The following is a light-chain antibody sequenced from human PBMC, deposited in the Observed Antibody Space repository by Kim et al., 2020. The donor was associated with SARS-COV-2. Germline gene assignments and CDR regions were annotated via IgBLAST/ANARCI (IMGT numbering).Light chain of an antibody. CDR3: QHRGNWPT. CDR1: QTVRTY. Sequence: SLSPDATATLSCRASQTVRTYLVWYQQKPAQPPRLLIYDASNRATGIPARFSGSGSGTDFTLTISSLEPEDFAVYYCQHRGNWPTFGQGTRLEIK. V-gene: IGKV3-11*01. J-gene: IGKJ5*01. CDR2: DAS.